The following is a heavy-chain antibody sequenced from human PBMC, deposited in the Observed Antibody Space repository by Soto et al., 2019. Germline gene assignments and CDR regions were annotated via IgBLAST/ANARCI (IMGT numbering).Heavy chain of an antibody. CDR1: GYTFTSYG. J-gene: IGHJ5*02. D-gene: IGHD1-7*01. V-gene: IGHV1-18*01. CDR3: AKDRGYNWNYGWFDP. CDR2: ISTYNGNT. Sequence: QVQLVQSGAEVKKPGASVKVSCKASGYTFTSYGISWVRQAPGQGLEWMGWISTYNGNTNYAQKLQGRVTMTTDTSTSTASMELRSLRSDATAVYYCAKDRGYNWNYGWFDPWGQGTLVTVSS.